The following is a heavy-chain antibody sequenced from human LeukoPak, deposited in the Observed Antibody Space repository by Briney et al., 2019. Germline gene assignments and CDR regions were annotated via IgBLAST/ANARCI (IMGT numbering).Heavy chain of an antibody. V-gene: IGHV3-53*05. J-gene: IGHJ4*02. CDR1: GLIVSNNY. CDR2: LYNAGST. Sequence: GGSLRLSCVASGLIVSNNYMSWVRQAPGKGLEWVSVLYNAGSTYYADSVKGRFTISRDNSKNTLYLQMNSLRAEDTAVYYCARDAADYYDFGYFDYWGQGTLVTVSS. CDR3: ARDAADYYDFGYFDY. D-gene: IGHD3-22*01.